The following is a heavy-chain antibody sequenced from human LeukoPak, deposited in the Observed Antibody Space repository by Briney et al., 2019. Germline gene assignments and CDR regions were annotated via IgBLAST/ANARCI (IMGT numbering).Heavy chain of an antibody. D-gene: IGHD4-17*01. V-gene: IGHV4-59*01. J-gene: IGHJ5*02. CDR2: IYYSGSA. CDR1: GGSISSYY. CDR3: ARQDYGDYGWFDP. Sequence: SETLSLTCNVSGGSISSYYWSWIRQPPGKGLEWIGYIYYSGSANYNPSLKSRVTISVDTSKNQFSLKLSSVTAADTAVYYCARQDYGDYGWFDPWGQGTLVTVSS.